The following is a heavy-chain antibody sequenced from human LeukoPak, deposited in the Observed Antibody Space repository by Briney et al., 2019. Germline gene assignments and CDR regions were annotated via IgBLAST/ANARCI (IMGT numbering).Heavy chain of an antibody. J-gene: IGHJ4*02. Sequence: GGALRLSCAASGFTVSDNYMSWVRQAPGEGLEWVSVIYSGGSTYYADSVKGRFTISRDNSKNTLYLQTNSLRAEDTAVYYCARDPGYDYGYDYWGQGTLVTVSS. D-gene: IGHD5-18*01. CDR1: GFTVSDNY. CDR3: ARDPGYDYGYDY. V-gene: IGHV3-53*01. CDR2: IYSGGST.